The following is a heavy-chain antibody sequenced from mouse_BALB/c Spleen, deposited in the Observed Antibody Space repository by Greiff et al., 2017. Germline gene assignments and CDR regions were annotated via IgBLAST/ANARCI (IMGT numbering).Heavy chain of an antibody. J-gene: IGHJ1*01. CDR1: GFTFNTYA. CDR3: VRQGDYGRDGYFDV. Sequence: EVQLVESGGGLVQPTGSLKLSCAASGFTFNTYAMNWVRQAPGKGLEWVARIRSKSNNYATYYADSVKDRFTISRDDSQSMLYLQMNNLKTEDTAMYYWVRQGDYGRDGYFDVWGAGTTVTVSS. CDR2: IRSKSNNYAT. D-gene: IGHD1-1*01. V-gene: IGHV10-1*02.